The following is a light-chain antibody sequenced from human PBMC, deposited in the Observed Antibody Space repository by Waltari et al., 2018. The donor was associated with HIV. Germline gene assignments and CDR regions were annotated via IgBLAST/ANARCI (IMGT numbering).Light chain of an antibody. Sequence: GQSITISCTGTSNDVGGYNYVSWYQQHPGKVPKLMINDVSNRPSGVSYRFSGSKSGNTASLTISGLQAEDEADYYCSSYTSSTYVVFGGGTKLTVL. J-gene: IGLJ2*01. CDR3: SSYTSSTYVV. CDR2: DVS. V-gene: IGLV2-14*03. CDR1: SNDVGGYNY.